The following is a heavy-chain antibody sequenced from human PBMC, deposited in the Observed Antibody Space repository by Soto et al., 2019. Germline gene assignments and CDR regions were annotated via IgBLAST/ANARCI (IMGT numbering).Heavy chain of an antibody. J-gene: IGHJ6*03. CDR2: IYYSGST. CDR3: ARGIVVVPAAMFYMDV. Sequence: SETLSLTCTVSGGSISSYYWSWIRQPPGKGLEWIGYIYYSGSTNYNPSLKSRVTLSVDTSKNQFSLKLSSVTAADTAVYYCARGIVVVPAAMFYMDVWGKGTTVTVSS. D-gene: IGHD2-2*01. V-gene: IGHV4-59*01. CDR1: GGSISSYY.